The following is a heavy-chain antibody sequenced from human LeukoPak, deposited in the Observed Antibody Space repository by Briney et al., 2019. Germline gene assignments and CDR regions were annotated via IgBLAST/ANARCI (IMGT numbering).Heavy chain of an antibody. D-gene: IGHD1-26*01. Sequence: GGSLTLSCPASGFTFSSYAMTWVRQAPGKGLEWVSVISGSGGSTYYADSVKGRFTISRGNSKSTLYLQMNSLRAEDTAVYYCARGRTPDLYSGSYYWGQGTLVTVSS. CDR3: ARGRTPDLYSGSYY. CDR2: ISGSGGST. J-gene: IGHJ4*02. CDR1: GFTFSSYA. V-gene: IGHV3-23*01.